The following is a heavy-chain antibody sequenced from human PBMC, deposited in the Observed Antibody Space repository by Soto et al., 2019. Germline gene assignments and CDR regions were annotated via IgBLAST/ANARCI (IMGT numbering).Heavy chain of an antibody. J-gene: IGHJ6*02. V-gene: IGHV3-30*18. D-gene: IGHD6-6*01. CDR2: IKCNRSNK. CDR1: GFTFDKYG. Sequence: GESLKISCAASGFTFDKYGMSWVRQAPGKGLKWVDVIKCNRSNKYYADSVKGRFTISRDNSKNTLYLQMNSLRAEDTAVYYCAKDGGSSSGTNYYGMDVWGQGTTVTVSS. CDR3: AKDGGSSSGTNYYGMDV.